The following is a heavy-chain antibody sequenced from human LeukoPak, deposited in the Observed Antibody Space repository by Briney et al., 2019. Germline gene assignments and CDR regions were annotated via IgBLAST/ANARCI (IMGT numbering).Heavy chain of an antibody. CDR3: ARGLLPQSGYPSSSDL. CDR1: GGSFSGYY. CDR2: INHSGST. Sequence: PSETLSLTCAVYGGSFSGYYWSWIRQPPGKGLEWIGEINHSGSTNYNPSLKSRVTISVDTSKNQFSLKLSSVTAADTAVYYCARGLLPQSGYPSSSDLSSDATLVTVSS. D-gene: IGHD6-6*01. V-gene: IGHV4-34*01. J-gene: IGHJ2*01.